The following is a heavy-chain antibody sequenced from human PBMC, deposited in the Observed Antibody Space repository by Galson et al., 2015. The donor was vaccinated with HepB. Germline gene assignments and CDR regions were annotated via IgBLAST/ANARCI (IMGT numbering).Heavy chain of an antibody. Sequence: TLSLTCTVSGGSISSGGYYWSWTRQHSGKGLEWIGYIHYTGSTYYNSPLKSRVTISVDTSKNQFSLRLSSVTAADTAVYYCARDLGWFDPWGQGTLVTVSS. CDR3: ARDLGWFDP. CDR1: GGSISSGGYY. V-gene: IGHV4-31*03. CDR2: IHYTGST. J-gene: IGHJ5*02.